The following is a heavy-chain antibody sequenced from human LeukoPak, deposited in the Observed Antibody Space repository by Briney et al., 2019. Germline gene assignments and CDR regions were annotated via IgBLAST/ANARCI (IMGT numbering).Heavy chain of an antibody. CDR2: ISYDGSNK. CDR1: GFTFSSYA. J-gene: IGHJ4*02. Sequence: PGGSLRLSCAASGFTFSSYAMHWVRQAPGKGLEWVAVISYDGSNKYYADSVKGRFTISRDNSKNTLYLQMNSLRAEDTAVYYCARDLFITLVRGAPLDYWGQGTLVTVSS. V-gene: IGHV3-30*01. CDR3: ARDLFITLVRGAPLDY. D-gene: IGHD3-10*01.